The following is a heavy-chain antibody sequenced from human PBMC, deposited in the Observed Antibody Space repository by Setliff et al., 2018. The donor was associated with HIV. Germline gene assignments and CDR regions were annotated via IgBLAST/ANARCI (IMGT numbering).Heavy chain of an antibody. CDR3: ARGVAAAGL. CDR1: GGSISRSSYY. Sequence: SETPSLTCTVSGGSISRSSYYWAWIRQPPGKGLEWIGNIFYSGHTFYNPSLRSRVTISVDTSKNQFSLKLSSVTAADTAVYYCARGVAAAGLWGQGTLVTV. J-gene: IGHJ4*02. D-gene: IGHD6-13*01. V-gene: IGHV4-39*07. CDR2: IFYSGHT.